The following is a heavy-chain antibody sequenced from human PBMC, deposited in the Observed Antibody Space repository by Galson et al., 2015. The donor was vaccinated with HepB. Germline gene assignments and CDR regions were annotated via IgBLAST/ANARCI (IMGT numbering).Heavy chain of an antibody. D-gene: IGHD3-22*01. CDR3: GTVLFSSGGYWTFEI. Sequence: SLRLSCAASGFSFSRHTMSWLRQTPGQGLQWVSYISTTGGTIHYADSVKGRFTVARDNAKKTMFLQMNSLSAEDTAVYYGGTVLFSSGGYWTFEIWGQGTLVTVSS. CDR2: ISTTGGTI. V-gene: IGHV3-48*04. J-gene: IGHJ3*02. CDR1: GFSFSRHT.